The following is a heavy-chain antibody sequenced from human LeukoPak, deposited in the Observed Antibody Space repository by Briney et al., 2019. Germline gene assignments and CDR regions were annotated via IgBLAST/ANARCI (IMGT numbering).Heavy chain of an antibody. D-gene: IGHD3-10*01. V-gene: IGHV4-34*01. CDR1: GGSFSGYY. J-gene: IGHJ6*03. Sequence: PSETLSLTCAVYGGSFSGYYWSWIRQPPGKGLEWIGEINHSGSTNYNPSLKRRVTISVDTSKNQFSLKLSSVTAADTAVYYCARGSYGYYGSGSYYYYYYYMDVWGKGTTVTVSS. CDR2: INHSGST. CDR3: ARGSYGYYGSGSYYYYYYYMDV.